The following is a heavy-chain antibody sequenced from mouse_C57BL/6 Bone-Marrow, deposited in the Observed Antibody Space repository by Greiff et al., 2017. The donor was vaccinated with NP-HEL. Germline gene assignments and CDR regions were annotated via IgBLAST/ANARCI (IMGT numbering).Heavy chain of an antibody. J-gene: IGHJ4*01. V-gene: IGHV1-63*01. CDR3: ARWSNWRCHAMDY. Sequence: QVQLQQSGAELVRPGTSVKMSCKASGYTFTNYWIGWAKQRPGHGLEWIGDIYPGGGYTNSNEKFTGKATLTADKSSSTAYMQFSSLTSEDSAIYYCARWSNWRCHAMDYWGQGTSVTVSS. CDR2: IYPGGGYT. CDR1: GYTFTNYW. D-gene: IGHD2-5*01.